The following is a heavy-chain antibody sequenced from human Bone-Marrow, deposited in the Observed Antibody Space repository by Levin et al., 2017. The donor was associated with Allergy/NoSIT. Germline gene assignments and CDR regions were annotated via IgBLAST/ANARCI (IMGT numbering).Heavy chain of an antibody. Sequence: PGESLKISCAASGFTFSDYWMHWVRQAPGKGLVWVSRINSDGTSTSYADSVKGRFTISRDNAKNTLYLQMNSLRAEDTAVYYCTRDTGHLKRGYDYWGQGTLVTVSS. J-gene: IGHJ4*02. V-gene: IGHV3-74*01. CDR2: INSDGTST. D-gene: IGHD1-1*01. CDR3: TRDTGHLKRGYDY. CDR1: GFTFSDYW.